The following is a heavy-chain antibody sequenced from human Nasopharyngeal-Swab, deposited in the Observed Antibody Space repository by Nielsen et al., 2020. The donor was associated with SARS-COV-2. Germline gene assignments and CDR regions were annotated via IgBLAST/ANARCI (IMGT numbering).Heavy chain of an antibody. V-gene: IGHV4-34*01. CDR2: INHRGGT. J-gene: IGHJ4*02. CDR3: GRGPDQSHLFDY. CDR1: GASFSSYH. Sequence: SETLSPTCPVYGASFSSYHWSWTRLPPGKGLEWIVEINHRGGTAYKSSLKSRVTISVDTSKNQFSLELRSVTAADTAVYFCGRGPDQSHLFDYWDQGTLVTVSS.